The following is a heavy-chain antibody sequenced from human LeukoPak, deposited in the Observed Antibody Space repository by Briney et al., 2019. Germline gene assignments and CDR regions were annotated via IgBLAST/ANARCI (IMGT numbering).Heavy chain of an antibody. V-gene: IGHV3-48*01. Sequence: GGSLRLSCAASGFTFSSYSMNWVRQAPGKGLEWASYISSSSSTIYYADSVKGRFIISRDNAKNSLYLQMNGLRVEDTAVYYCARDLDASWSAPDAFDIWGQGTMVTVSS. CDR1: GFTFSSYS. J-gene: IGHJ3*02. D-gene: IGHD3-3*01. CDR2: ISSSSSTI. CDR3: ARDLDASWSAPDAFDI.